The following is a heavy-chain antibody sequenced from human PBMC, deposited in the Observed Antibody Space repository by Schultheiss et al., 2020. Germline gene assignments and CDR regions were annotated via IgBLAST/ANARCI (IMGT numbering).Heavy chain of an antibody. J-gene: IGHJ5*02. CDR2: INPNSGGT. V-gene: IGHV1-2*04. Sequence: ASVKVSCKASGYTFTGYYMHWVRQAPGQGLEWMGWINPNSGGTNYAQKFQGWVTMTRDTSISTAYMELSRLRSDDTAVYYCARDQRLRVTVTIQNWFDPWGQGTLVTVSS. D-gene: IGHD4-17*01. CDR1: GYTFTGYY. CDR3: ARDQRLRVTVTIQNWFDP.